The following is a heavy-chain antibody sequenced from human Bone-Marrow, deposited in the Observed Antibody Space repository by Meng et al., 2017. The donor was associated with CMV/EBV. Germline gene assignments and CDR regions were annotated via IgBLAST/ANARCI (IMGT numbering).Heavy chain of an antibody. Sequence: GGSLRLSCAVSGFTFSSYWMSWVRQAPGKGLEWVANIKQDGSEKYYVDSVKGRFTISRDNAKNSLYLQMNSLRAEDTAVYYCRVPGALDSWGQGTLVTVSS. D-gene: IGHD2-2*01. CDR1: GFTFSSYW. CDR2: IKQDGSEK. J-gene: IGHJ4*02. V-gene: IGHV3-7*01. CDR3: RVPGALDS.